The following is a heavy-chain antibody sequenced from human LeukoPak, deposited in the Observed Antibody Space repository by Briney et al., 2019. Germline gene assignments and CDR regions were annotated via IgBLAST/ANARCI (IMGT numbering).Heavy chain of an antibody. CDR1: GGSISSYY. CDR3: ARDQAYYGSGSYYYYYYMDV. V-gene: IGHV4-59*12. J-gene: IGHJ6*03. CDR2: IYDSGST. D-gene: IGHD3-10*01. Sequence: SETLSLTCTVSGGSISSYYWSWIRQPPGKGLEWIGYIYDSGSTNYNPSLKSRVTISVDTSKNQFSLKLSSVTAADTAVYYCARDQAYYGSGSYYYYYYMDVWGKGTTVTVSS.